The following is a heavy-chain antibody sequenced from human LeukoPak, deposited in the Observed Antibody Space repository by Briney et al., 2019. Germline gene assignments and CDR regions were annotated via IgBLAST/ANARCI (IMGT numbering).Heavy chain of an antibody. CDR1: GGSFSGYY. CDR3: ATSRGVLRYFDWLPGGMDV. D-gene: IGHD3-9*01. J-gene: IGHJ6*04. CDR2: IKHSGST. Sequence: SETLSLTCAVYGGSFSGYYWSWIRQPPGKGLEWIGEIKHSGSTNYNPSLKSRVTISVDTSKNQFSLKLSSVTAADTAVYYCATSRGVLRYFDWLPGGMDVWGKGTTVTVSS. V-gene: IGHV4-34*01.